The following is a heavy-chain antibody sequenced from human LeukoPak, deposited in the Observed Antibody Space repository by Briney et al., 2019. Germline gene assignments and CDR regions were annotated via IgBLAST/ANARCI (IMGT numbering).Heavy chain of an antibody. V-gene: IGHV3-48*01. J-gene: IGHJ6*03. CDR2: ISSSSSTI. Sequence: PGGSLRLSCAASGFTFSSYSMNWVRRAPGKGLEWVSYISSSSSTIYYADSVKGRFTISRDNAKNSLYLQMNSLRAEDTAVYYCARRTVTTGPPYYYYYYYMDVWGKGTTVTVSS. CDR3: ARRTVTTGPPYYYYYYYMDV. D-gene: IGHD4-17*01. CDR1: GFTFSSYS.